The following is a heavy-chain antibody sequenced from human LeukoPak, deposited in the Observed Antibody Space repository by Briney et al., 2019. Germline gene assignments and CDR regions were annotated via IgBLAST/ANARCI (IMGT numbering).Heavy chain of an antibody. Sequence: GGALRLSCAASGFTFSSYGMHWVRQAPGKGLEGVAVISYEGSNKYYADSVKGRFTISRDNSKNTLYLQMNSLRAEDTAVYYCAKDMGESHGMDVWGQGTTVTVSS. CDR1: GFTFSSYG. J-gene: IGHJ6*02. CDR2: ISYEGSNK. D-gene: IGHD2-21*01. V-gene: IGHV3-30*18. CDR3: AKDMGESHGMDV.